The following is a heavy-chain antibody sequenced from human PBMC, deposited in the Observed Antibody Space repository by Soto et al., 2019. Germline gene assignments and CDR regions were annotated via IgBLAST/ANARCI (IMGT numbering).Heavy chain of an antibody. CDR3: ARETDGYDLFYSGLDV. CDR1: GFTFSNYN. CDR2: ISGSGSDI. J-gene: IGHJ6*02. Sequence: GGSLRLFCAASGFTFSNYNMVWVRQAPGKGLEWVSSISGSGSDIYYADSLKGRVSISRDNAKNTAYLQMDSLRADDTAVYFCARETDGYDLFYSGLDVWGQVTKVTVYS. V-gene: IGHV3-21*06. D-gene: IGHD5-12*01.